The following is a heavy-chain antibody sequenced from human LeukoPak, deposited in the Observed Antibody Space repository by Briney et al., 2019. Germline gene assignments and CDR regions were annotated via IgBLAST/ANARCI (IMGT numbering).Heavy chain of an antibody. J-gene: IGHJ2*01. Sequence: PSETLSLTCAVSGGSISSSNWWSWIRQPPGKGLEWIGEIYHSGSTNYNPSLKSRVTMSVDTSKNQFSLKLSSVAAADTAVYYCARAGRLGWYFDLWGRGTLVTVSS. CDR2: IYHSGST. CDR1: GGSISSSNW. CDR3: ARAGRLGWYFDL. D-gene: IGHD3-10*01. V-gene: IGHV4-4*02.